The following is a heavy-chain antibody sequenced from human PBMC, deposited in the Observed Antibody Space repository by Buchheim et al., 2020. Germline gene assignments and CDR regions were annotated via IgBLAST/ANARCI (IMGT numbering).Heavy chain of an antibody. CDR2: SRNKVNSYTT. J-gene: IGHJ4*02. V-gene: IGHV3-72*01. D-gene: IGHD2-15*01. CDR3: ASLGYCSGGSCRRC. Sequence: EVQLVESGGGLVQPGGSLRLSCAASGFTFSDHYMDWVRQAPGKGLEWVGRSRNKVNSYTTEYAASVKGRFTISRDDSKNSLYLQMNSLKTEDTAVYYCASLGYCSGGSCRRCWGLGTL. CDR1: GFTFSDHY.